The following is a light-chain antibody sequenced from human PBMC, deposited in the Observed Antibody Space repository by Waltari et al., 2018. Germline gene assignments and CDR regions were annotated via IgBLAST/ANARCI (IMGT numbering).Light chain of an antibody. V-gene: IGKV1-33*01. Sequence: DIQMTQSPSSLSASVGDRVTIPYQECHDISNYLNWYQQKPGKAPNHLIYDASNLVTGVPSRFSGSGSVTDFSFTISSLQPENIATYYCQQFDNLVYTFSQGTKLEIK. CDR2: DAS. CDR3: QQFDNLVYT. J-gene: IGKJ2*01. CDR1: HDISNY.